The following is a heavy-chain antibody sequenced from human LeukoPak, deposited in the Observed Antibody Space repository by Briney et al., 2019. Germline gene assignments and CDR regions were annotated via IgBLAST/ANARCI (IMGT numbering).Heavy chain of an antibody. D-gene: IGHD3-22*01. Sequence: QPGGSLRLSCAVSGITLSNYGMSWVRQAPGKGLEWVAGISDSGGSTNYADSVEGRFTIPRDNPKNTLYLQMNSLRAEDTAVYFCARRGVVIRVILVGFHKEAFYFDSWGQGALVTVSS. V-gene: IGHV3-23*01. CDR2: ISDSGGST. CDR1: GITLSNYG. J-gene: IGHJ4*02. CDR3: ARRGVVIRVILVGFHKEAFYFDS.